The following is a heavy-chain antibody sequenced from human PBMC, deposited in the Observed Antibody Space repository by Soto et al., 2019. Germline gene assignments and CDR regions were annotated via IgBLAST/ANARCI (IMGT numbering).Heavy chain of an antibody. CDR1: GGSISSGDYY. V-gene: IGHV4-30-4*01. CDR3: ARDTRLLWFGDYGMDV. D-gene: IGHD3-10*01. CDR2: IYYSGST. J-gene: IGHJ6*02. Sequence: SETLSLTCTVSGGSISSGDYYWSWIRQPPGKGLEWIGYIYYSGSTYYNPSLKSRVTISVDTSKNQFSLKLSSVTAADTAVYYCARDTRLLWFGDYGMDVWGQGTTVTV.